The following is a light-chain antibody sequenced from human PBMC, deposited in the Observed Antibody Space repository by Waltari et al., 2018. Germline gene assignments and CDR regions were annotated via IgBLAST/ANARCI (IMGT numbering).Light chain of an antibody. CDR3: SSYTSSSNWV. Sequence: QSALTQPASVSGSPGQSITISCTGTSSDVGGYNSVSWYQQHPGKAPKLMIYDVSNRPSGVSNRFSGSKSGNTASLTISGLQAEDEADYYCSSYTSSSNWVFGGGTKLTVL. CDR1: SSDVGGYNS. CDR2: DVS. J-gene: IGLJ3*02. V-gene: IGLV2-14*03.